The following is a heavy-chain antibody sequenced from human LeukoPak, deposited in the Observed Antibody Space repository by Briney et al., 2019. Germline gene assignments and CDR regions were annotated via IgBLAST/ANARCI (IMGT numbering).Heavy chain of an antibody. Sequence: PSETLSLTCTVSGGSISSGGYYWSWIRQHPGKGLEWIGYIYYSGSTYYNPSLKSRFTISVDTSKNQFSLKLSSVTAADTAVYYCARDLAAAGTVDPWGQGTLVTVSS. CDR1: GGSISSGGYY. D-gene: IGHD6-13*01. CDR3: ARDLAAAGTVDP. J-gene: IGHJ5*02. V-gene: IGHV4-31*03. CDR2: IYYSGST.